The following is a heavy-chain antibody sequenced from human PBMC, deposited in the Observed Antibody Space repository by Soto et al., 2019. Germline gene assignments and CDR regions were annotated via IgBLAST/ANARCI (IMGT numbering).Heavy chain of an antibody. CDR3: ARGRVAGVFWFDP. CDR1: GGSFSGYY. D-gene: IGHD6-19*01. CDR2: INHIGST. Sequence: PSETLSLTCAVYGGSFSGYYWSWIRQPPGKGLEWIGEINHIGSTNYNPSLKSRVTISVDTSKNQFSLKLSSVTAADTAVYYCARGRVAGVFWFDPWGQGTLVTVSS. J-gene: IGHJ5*02. V-gene: IGHV4-34*01.